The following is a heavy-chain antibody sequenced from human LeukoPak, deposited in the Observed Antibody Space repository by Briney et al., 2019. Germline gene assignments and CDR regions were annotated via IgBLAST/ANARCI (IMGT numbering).Heavy chain of an antibody. Sequence: PSETLSLTCTVSGGSISSYYWSWIRQPPGKGLEWIGYIYTSGSTNYNPSFKSRVTISVDTSKNQFSLKLSSVTAADTAVYYCARHGPIEVTNAAPHYYGSGSYGFYFDYWGQGTLVTVSS. V-gene: IGHV4-4*09. CDR3: ARHGPIEVTNAAPHYYGSGSYGFYFDY. CDR2: IYTSGST. CDR1: GGSISSYY. D-gene: IGHD3-10*01. J-gene: IGHJ4*02.